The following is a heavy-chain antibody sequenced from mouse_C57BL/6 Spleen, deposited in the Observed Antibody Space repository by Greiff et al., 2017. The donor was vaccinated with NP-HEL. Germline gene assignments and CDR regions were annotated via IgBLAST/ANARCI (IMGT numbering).Heavy chain of an antibody. V-gene: IGHV1-82*01. CDR1: GYAFSSSW. D-gene: IGHD1-1*01. CDR2: IYPGDGDT. J-gene: IGHJ2*01. CDR3: ARGFITTVVATNFDY. Sequence: QVQLQQSGPELVKPGASVKISCKASGYAFSSSWMNWVKQRPGKGLEWIGRIYPGDGDTNYNGKFKGKATLTADKSSSTAYMQLSSLTSEDSAVYFCARGFITTVVATNFDYWGQGTTLTVSS.